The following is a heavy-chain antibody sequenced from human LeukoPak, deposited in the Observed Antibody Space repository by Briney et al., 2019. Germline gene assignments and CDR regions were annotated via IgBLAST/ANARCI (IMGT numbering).Heavy chain of an antibody. CDR3: ARDGRGPTRESLDY. D-gene: IGHD3-10*01. J-gene: IGHJ4*02. CDR1: GGSISSSKW. CDR2: IYHSGST. V-gene: IGHV4-4*02. Sequence: PSETLSLTCAVSGGSISSSKWWSWVRQPPGKGLEWIREIYHSGSTNYNPSLKSRVTISVDKSKNQFSLKLSSVTAADTAVYYCARDGRGPTRESLDYWGQGTLVTVSS.